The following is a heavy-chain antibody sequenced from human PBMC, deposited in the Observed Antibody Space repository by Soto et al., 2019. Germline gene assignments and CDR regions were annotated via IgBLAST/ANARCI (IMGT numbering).Heavy chain of an antibody. V-gene: IGHV1-69*06. Sequence: SVKVSCKASGGTFSSYAISWVRQAPGQGLEWMGGIIPIFGTANYAQKFQGRVTITADKSTSTAYMELSSLRSEDTAVYYCARDLSSTSPNWFDPWGQGTLVTVSS. D-gene: IGHD2-2*01. J-gene: IGHJ5*02. CDR3: ARDLSSTSPNWFDP. CDR1: GGTFSSYA. CDR2: IIPIFGTA.